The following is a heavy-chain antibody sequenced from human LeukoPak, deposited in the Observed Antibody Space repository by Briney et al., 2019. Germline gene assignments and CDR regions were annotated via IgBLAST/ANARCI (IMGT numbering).Heavy chain of an antibody. Sequence: PSETLSLTCTVSGGSISSYYWSWIRQPPGKGLEWIGYIYYSGSTNYNPSLKSRVTISVDTSKNQFSLKLSSVTAADTAVYYCERGRCMAYGGQGTLVTVS. V-gene: IGHV4-59*12. CDR3: ERGRCMAY. CDR1: GGSISSYY. CDR2: IYYSGST. J-gene: IGHJ1*01. D-gene: IGHD2-8*01.